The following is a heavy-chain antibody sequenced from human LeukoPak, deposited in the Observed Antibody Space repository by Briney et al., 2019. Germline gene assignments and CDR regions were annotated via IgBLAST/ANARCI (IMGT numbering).Heavy chain of an antibody. D-gene: IGHD2-2*01. CDR3: ARVDCSSTSCFHTLYFDY. V-gene: IGHV1-46*01. CDR1: GYTFTSDY. J-gene: IGHJ4*02. CDR2: INPSGGST. Sequence: ASVTVSCKGSGYTFTSDYMHWVRQAPGQGLEWMGIINPSGGSTSYAQKFQGRVTMTRDTSTSTVYMELSSLGSEDTAVYYCARVDCSSTSCFHTLYFDYWGQGTLVTVSS.